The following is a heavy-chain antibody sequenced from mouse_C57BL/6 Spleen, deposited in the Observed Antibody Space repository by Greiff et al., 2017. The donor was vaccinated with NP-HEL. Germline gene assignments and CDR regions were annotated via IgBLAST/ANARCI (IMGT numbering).Heavy chain of an antibody. CDR1: GYAFSSSW. CDR3: AREGGGYPYWYFDV. D-gene: IGHD2-2*01. J-gene: IGHJ1*03. CDR2: IYPGDGDT. V-gene: IGHV1-82*01. Sequence: QVQLQQSGPELVKPGASVKISCKASGYAFSSSWMNWVKQRPGKGLEWIGRIYPGDGDTNYNGKFKGKATLTADKSSSTAYMQLSSLTSEDSAVYFCAREGGGYPYWYFDVWGTGTTVTVSS.